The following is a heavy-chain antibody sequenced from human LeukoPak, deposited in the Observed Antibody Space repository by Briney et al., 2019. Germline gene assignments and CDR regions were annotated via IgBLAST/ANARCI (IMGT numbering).Heavy chain of an antibody. CDR3: AKDLMTTVTTWYFDL. V-gene: IGHV3-7*03. J-gene: IGHJ2*01. CDR1: GFTFSTYW. CDR2: IKQDGGEK. Sequence: PGGSLRLSCAASGFTFSTYWMNWVRQAPGKGLEWVANIKQDGGEKYYVDSVKGRFTISRDNAKNSLYLQMNTLKPEDTALYYCAKDLMTTVTTWYFDLWGRGTLVTVSS. D-gene: IGHD4-17*01.